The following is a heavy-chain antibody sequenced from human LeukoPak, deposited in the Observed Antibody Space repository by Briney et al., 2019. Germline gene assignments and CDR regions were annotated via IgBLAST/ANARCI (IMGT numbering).Heavy chain of an antibody. CDR3: ARVVVPAAPYYYYGMDV. Sequence: GGSLRLSCAASGFTFSSYWMSWVRQALGKGLEWVANIKQDGSEKYYVDSVKGRFTISRDNAKNSLYLQMNSLRAEDTAVYYCARVVVPAAPYYYYGMDVWGQGTTVTVSS. V-gene: IGHV3-7*03. CDR1: GFTFSSYW. J-gene: IGHJ6*02. CDR2: IKQDGSEK. D-gene: IGHD2-2*01.